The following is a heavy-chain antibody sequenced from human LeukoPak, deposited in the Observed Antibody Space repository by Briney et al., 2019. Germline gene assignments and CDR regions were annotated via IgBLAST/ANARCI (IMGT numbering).Heavy chain of an antibody. Sequence: GGSLRLSCAASGFTFSDYYMSWIRQAPGKGLEWVSFISSSGSTIYYADSVKGRFTISRDNAKNSLYLQMNSLRAEDTAVYYCARGTTVTSYYFDYWGQGTLVTVSS. V-gene: IGHV3-11*01. CDR3: ARGTTVTSYYFDY. D-gene: IGHD4-17*01. J-gene: IGHJ4*02. CDR1: GFTFSDYY. CDR2: ISSSGSTI.